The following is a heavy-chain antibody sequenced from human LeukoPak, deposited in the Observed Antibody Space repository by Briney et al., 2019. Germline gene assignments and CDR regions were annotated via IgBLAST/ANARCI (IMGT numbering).Heavy chain of an antibody. CDR3: ARILSQWELHLRD. V-gene: IGHV1-2*02. D-gene: IGHD1-26*01. Sequence: ASVKVSCKASGYTFTGYYMHWVRQAPGQGLEWMGWINPNSGGTNYAQKFQGRVTMTRDTSISTAYMELSRLRSDDTAVYYCARILSQWELHLRDWGQGTLVTVSS. J-gene: IGHJ4*02. CDR2: INPNSGGT. CDR1: GYTFTGYY.